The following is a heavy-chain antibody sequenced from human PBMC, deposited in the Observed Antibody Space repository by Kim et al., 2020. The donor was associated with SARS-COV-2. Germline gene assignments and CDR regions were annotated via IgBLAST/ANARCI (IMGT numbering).Heavy chain of an antibody. CDR2: IYYSGST. V-gene: IGHV4-59*01. CDR3: ARDRGYSYGSFDY. J-gene: IGHJ4*02. Sequence: SETLSLTCTVCGGSISSYYWSWIRQPPGKGLEWIGYIYYSGSTNYNPSLKSRVTISVDTSKNQFSLKLSSVTAADTAVYYCARDRGYSYGSFDYWGQGTLVTVSS. CDR1: GGSISSYY. D-gene: IGHD5-18*01.